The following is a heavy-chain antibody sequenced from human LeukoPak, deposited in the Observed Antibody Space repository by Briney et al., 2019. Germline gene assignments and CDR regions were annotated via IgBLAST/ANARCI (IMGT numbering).Heavy chain of an antibody. J-gene: IGHJ5*02. D-gene: IGHD1-1*01. Sequence: SETLSLTFTVSNDSISTYYWSWIRQPPGKGLEWIAEIYQSGSTNYNPSLKSRVTISLDKSKNQLSLEVKSVTAADTAVYYCARNGGNNWGNWFDPWGQGTLVTVSS. CDR2: IYQSGST. V-gene: IGHV4-59*12. CDR3: ARNGGNNWGNWFDP. CDR1: NDSISTYY.